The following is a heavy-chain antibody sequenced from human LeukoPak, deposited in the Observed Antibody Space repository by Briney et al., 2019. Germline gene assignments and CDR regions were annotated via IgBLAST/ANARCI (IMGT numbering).Heavy chain of an antibody. CDR2: ISRSGSTT. V-gene: IGHV3-23*01. CDR3: ARPRLEYCSGGSCFDAFDI. D-gene: IGHD2-15*01. Sequence: GGSLRLSCAASGFTFSSYAMNWVRQAPGKGLEWVSAISRSGSTTYYADSVKGRFTISRDNSKNTLFLQMNSLTAEDTAIYSCARPRLEYCSGGSCFDAFDIWGQGTMVTVSS. J-gene: IGHJ3*02. CDR1: GFTFSSYA.